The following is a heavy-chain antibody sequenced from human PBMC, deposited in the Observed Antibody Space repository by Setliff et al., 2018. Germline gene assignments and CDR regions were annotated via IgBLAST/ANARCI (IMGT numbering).Heavy chain of an antibody. J-gene: IGHJ4*02. CDR1: GYSISSGYY. CDR2: IYHSGST. V-gene: IGHV4-38-2*01. D-gene: IGHD4-17*01. CDR3: ARGRRYDYGWDFDY. Sequence: KPSETLSLTCAVSGYSISSGYYWGWIRQPPGKGLEWIGSIYHSGSTYYNSSLKSRVTISVDTSKNQFSLNLSSVTAADTAVYYCARGRRYDYGWDFDYWGQGTLVTVSS.